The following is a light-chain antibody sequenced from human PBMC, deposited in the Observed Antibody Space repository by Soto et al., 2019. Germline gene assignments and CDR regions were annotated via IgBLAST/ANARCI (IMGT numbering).Light chain of an antibody. CDR3: QQYNSYSWT. Sequence: DIQMTQSPSTLSASIGDSVTITCRASQSINTWLAWYQQRPGKAPKLLVYDASSLESGVTSRFRGSGSGTEFTLTISSLQEDDLATYFCQQYNSYSWTFGQGTKVDIK. CDR1: QSINTW. V-gene: IGKV1-5*01. J-gene: IGKJ1*01. CDR2: DAS.